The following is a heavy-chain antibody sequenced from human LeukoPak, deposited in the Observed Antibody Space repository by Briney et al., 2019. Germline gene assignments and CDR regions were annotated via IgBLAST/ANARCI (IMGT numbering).Heavy chain of an antibody. D-gene: IGHD3-22*01. CDR2: IHHSGST. Sequence: SGTLSLTCTVSGGSISGDNWWSWVRQPPGKGLEWIGEIHHSGSTKDNPSLKSRVTISVDESKRQSSLRLSSVTAADTAVYYCARRNYYDSTGYWNYWGQGTLVTVSS. J-gene: IGHJ4*02. V-gene: IGHV4-4*02. CDR3: ARRNYYDSTGYWNY. CDR1: GGSISGDNW.